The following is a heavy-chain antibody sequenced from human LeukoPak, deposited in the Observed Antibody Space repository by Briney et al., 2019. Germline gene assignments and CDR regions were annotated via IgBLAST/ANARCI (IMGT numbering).Heavy chain of an antibody. D-gene: IGHD3-22*01. V-gene: IGHV4-4*07. CDR1: GGSISSYY. J-gene: IGHJ4*02. CDR2: IYTSGST. Sequence: PSETLSLTCTVSGGSISSYYWSWIRQPAGKGLEWIGRIYTSGSTNYNPSLKSRVTMSVDTSKNQFSLKLSSVTAADTAVYYCARLAVYYDSSGYHSFFDYWGQGTLVTVSS. CDR3: ARLAVYYDSSGYHSFFDY.